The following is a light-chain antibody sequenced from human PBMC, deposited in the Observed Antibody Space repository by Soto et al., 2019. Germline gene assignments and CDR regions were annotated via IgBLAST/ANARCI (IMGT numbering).Light chain of an antibody. CDR1: SSDVGGSFY. Sequence: QSVLTQPASVSGSPGQSITISCTGTSSDVGGSFYVSWFQQHPGKAPKLMIYEVSNRPSGISNRFSGPKSGNTASLTISGLQAEDEAEYYCGTWDSSMSAYVFGTGTKGTVL. CDR3: GTWDSSMSAYV. V-gene: IGLV2-14*01. J-gene: IGLJ1*01. CDR2: EVS.